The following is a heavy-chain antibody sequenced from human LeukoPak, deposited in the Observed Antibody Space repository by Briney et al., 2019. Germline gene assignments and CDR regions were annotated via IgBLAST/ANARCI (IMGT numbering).Heavy chain of an antibody. CDR3: ATRREYGPTPVPYYGIDV. Sequence: ASVKVSCKASGYTFTSYGISWVRQAPGQGLEWMGWISAYNGNTNYAQKLQGRVTMTTDTSTSTAYMELRSLRSDDTAVYYCATRREYGPTPVPYYGIDVWGQGTTVTVSS. D-gene: IGHD1-1*01. J-gene: IGHJ6*02. CDR1: GYTFTSYG. V-gene: IGHV1-18*01. CDR2: ISAYNGNT.